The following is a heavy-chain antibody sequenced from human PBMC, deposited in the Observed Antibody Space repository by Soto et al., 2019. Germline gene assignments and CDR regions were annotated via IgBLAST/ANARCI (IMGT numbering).Heavy chain of an antibody. D-gene: IGHD2-15*01. Sequence: QVQLVQSGAEVKKPGSSVKVSCKASGGTFSSYAIRWVRQAPGQGLEWMGGIIPIFGTANYAQKVQGRVTITADESTSTACMELSSMRSEDTAVYYCARHPGGRGYYYGMDVWGQGTTVTVSS. CDR3: ARHPGGRGYYYGMDV. CDR2: IIPIFGTA. CDR1: GGTFSSYA. J-gene: IGHJ6*02. V-gene: IGHV1-69*12.